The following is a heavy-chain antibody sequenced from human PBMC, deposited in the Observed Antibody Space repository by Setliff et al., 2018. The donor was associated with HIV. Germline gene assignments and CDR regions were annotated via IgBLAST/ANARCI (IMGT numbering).Heavy chain of an antibody. CDR3: ARARAGRDRITIFGVVIRDDYYYGMDV. V-gene: IGHV4-34*01. J-gene: IGHJ6*02. Sequence: SETLSLTCAVYGGSFSGYYWSWIRQPPGKGLEWIGEINHSGSTNYNPSLKSRVTISVDTSKNQFSLKLSSVTAADTAVYYCARARAGRDRITIFGVVIRDDYYYGMDVWGQGTTVTVSS. D-gene: IGHD3-3*01. CDR1: GGSFSGYY. CDR2: INHSGST.